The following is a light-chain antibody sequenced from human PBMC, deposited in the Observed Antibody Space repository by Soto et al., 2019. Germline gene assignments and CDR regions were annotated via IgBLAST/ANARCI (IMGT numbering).Light chain of an antibody. V-gene: IGLV2-23*02. CDR1: SSDVGSYNL. Sequence: QSALTQPASVSGSPGQAITISCTGTSSDVGSYNLVSWYQQHPGKAPKLMIYEVTKRPSGVSNRFSGSRSGNTASLTISGLQAEDEADYYCCSYAVSSTFGYVFGTGTKVTVL. CDR2: EVT. J-gene: IGLJ1*01. CDR3: CSYAVSSTFGYV.